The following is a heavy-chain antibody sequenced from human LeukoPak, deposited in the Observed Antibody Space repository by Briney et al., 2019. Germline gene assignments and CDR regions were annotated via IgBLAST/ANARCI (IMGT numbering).Heavy chain of an antibody. CDR2: INHSGST. D-gene: IGHD3-3*01. J-gene: IGHJ4*02. Sequence: SETLSLTCAVYGGSFSGYYWSWIRQPPGKGLEWIGEINHSGSTNYNPSLKSRVTMSVDTSKNQFSLKLSSVTAADTAVYYCARVQRITIFGVVYYFDYWGQGTLVTVSS. V-gene: IGHV4-34*01. CDR1: GGSFSGYY. CDR3: ARVQRITIFGVVYYFDY.